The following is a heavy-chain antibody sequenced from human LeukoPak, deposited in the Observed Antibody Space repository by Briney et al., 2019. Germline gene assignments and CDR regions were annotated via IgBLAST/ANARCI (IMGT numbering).Heavy chain of an antibody. Sequence: GASVKVSCKASGYTFTSYAMNWVRQAPGQGLEWMGWINTNTGNPTYAQGFTGRFVFSLDTFVSTACLQISSLKAEDTAVYYCARDKGWELHGGIDYWGQGTLVTVSS. J-gene: IGHJ4*02. D-gene: IGHD1-26*01. CDR1: GYTFTSYA. CDR3: ARDKGWELHGGIDY. V-gene: IGHV7-4-1*02. CDR2: INTNTGNP.